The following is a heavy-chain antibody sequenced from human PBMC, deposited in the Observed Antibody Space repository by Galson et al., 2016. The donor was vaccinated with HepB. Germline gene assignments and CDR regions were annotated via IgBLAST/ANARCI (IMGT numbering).Heavy chain of an antibody. V-gene: IGHV3-30*03. J-gene: IGHJ5*02. Sequence: SLRLSCAASGFTFTIYGMHWVRQAPGKGLEWVALISYDGKTKYYADSVRGRFTISRDNSKSTLFLQMNSLRGDDTAVYYCARQRTGTPISWDALDRWGQGTLVTVSS. CDR2: ISYDGKTK. D-gene: IGHD3/OR15-3a*01. CDR1: GFTFTIYG. CDR3: ARQRTGTPISWDALDR.